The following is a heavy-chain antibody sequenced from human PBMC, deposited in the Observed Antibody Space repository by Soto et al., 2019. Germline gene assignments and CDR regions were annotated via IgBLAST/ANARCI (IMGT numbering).Heavy chain of an antibody. D-gene: IGHD6-13*01. CDR1: GFTLSSFG. V-gene: IGHV3-30*18. Sequence: QVQLVESGGGVVQPGRSLRLSCAASGFTLSSFGMHWVRQAPGKGLEWVAFISFDGSNKYYVDSVKGRFIISRDNSKNTLSLQMNSLKAEDTAVYYCAKDTSKYSNNWPAYYGLDVWGQGTTVTVSS. CDR2: ISFDGSNK. J-gene: IGHJ6*02. CDR3: AKDTSKYSNNWPAYYGLDV.